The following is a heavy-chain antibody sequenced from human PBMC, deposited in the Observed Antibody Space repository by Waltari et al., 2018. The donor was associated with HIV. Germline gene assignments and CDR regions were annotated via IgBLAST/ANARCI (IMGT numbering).Heavy chain of an antibody. J-gene: IGHJ5*02. D-gene: IGHD3-10*01. Sequence: EAQLVQSGAVAKKPGESLKISCAASAQIFSNYWIAWVRQVPGKGLEWMGVSYRDNSHARSMEPFKGRVTISGDTSASTTYLQLNSLKTSDSAVYYCARLLSVGAKSLWGNNWLDPWGQGTLVTVSS. CDR2: SYRDNSHA. V-gene: IGHV5-51*01. CDR3: ARLLSVGAKSLWGNNWLDP. CDR1: AQIFSNYW.